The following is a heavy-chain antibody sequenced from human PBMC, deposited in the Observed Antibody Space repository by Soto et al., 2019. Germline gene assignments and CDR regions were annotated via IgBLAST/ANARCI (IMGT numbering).Heavy chain of an antibody. D-gene: IGHD3-16*01. CDR1: GGSISSGGYY. Sequence: QVQLQESGPGLVKPSQTLSLTCTVSGGSISSGGYYWSWIRQHPGKGLEWIGYIYYSGSAYYNPSLKSGITISVDPLKIKLSLKLSSVTAADTAVYYWARAGGLGGTDNRGQGTLVTVS. CDR3: ARAGGLGGTDN. CDR2: IYYSGSA. J-gene: IGHJ4*02. V-gene: IGHV4-31*03.